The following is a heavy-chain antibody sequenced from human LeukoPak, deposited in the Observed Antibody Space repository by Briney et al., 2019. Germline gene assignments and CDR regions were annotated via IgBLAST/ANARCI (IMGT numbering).Heavy chain of an antibody. CDR2: ISHSENT. J-gene: IGHJ5*02. D-gene: IGHD2-8*01. CDR3: ARARKYNGNPNWIDL. V-gene: IGHV4-38-2*02. Sequence: SETLSLTCYVSGDSISSPYFWGWIRQPPGTGLEWIGSISHSENTFYNPSLKSRVTISVDTSKNHFSLNLRAVTAADTAVYYCARARKYNGNPNWIDLWGQGVLVTVSS. CDR1: GDSISSPYF.